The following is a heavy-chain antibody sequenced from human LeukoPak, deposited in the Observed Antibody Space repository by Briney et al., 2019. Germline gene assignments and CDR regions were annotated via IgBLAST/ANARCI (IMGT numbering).Heavy chain of an antibody. CDR1: GFTFSSYW. D-gene: IGHD3-22*01. V-gene: IGHV3-7*04. J-gene: IGHJ3*02. Sequence: GGSLRLSCAATGFTFSSYWMSWVRQAPGKGLEWVANIKQDGSKKYYVDSVKGRFTISRDNAKNSLYLQMNSLRAEDTAVYYCARDSSGYYYPDAFDIWGQGTMVTVSS. CDR2: IKQDGSKK. CDR3: ARDSSGYYYPDAFDI.